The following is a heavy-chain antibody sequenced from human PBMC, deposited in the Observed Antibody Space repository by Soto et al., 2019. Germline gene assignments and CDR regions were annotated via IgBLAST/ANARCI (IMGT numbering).Heavy chain of an antibody. CDR3: AKADYVGYYFDY. V-gene: IGHV3-30*18. CDR1: GFTFSSYG. D-gene: IGHD4-17*01. J-gene: IGHJ4*02. CDR2: ISYDGSNK. Sequence: QVQLVESGGGVVQPGRSLRLSCAASGFTFSSYGIHWVRQAPGKGLEWVAVISYDGSNKYYADSVKGRFTISRDNSKNTLYLQMNSLRAEDTAVYYCAKADYVGYYFDYWGQGTLVTVSS.